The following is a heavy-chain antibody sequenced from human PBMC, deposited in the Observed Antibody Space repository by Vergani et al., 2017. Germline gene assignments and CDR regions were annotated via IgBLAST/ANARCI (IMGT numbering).Heavy chain of an antibody. D-gene: IGHD3-3*01. CDR2: INSDGSST. CDR3: AREGYDFWSGYYSPNYFDY. J-gene: IGHJ4*02. CDR1: GGSFSGYY. Sequence: VQLQQWGAGLLKPSETLSLTCAVYGGSFSGYYWSWIRQPPGKGLVWVSRINSDGSSTSYADSVKGRFTISRDNAKNTLYLQMNSLRAEDTAVYYCAREGYDFWSGYYSPNYFDYWGQGTLVTVSS. V-gene: IGHV3-74*01.